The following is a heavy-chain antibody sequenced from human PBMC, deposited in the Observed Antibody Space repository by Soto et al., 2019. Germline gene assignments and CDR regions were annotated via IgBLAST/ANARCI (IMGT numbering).Heavy chain of an antibody. Sequence: SSETLSLTCKVSGGSMRGYSWSWIRQTPGEGLEWIGYVSHSGRTDYSPSLKNRVTISLDMSKNHFALHVNSVDPADTAVYYCARVAMENYHDMWSGSPSSALDVWGQGTTVTVSS. CDR3: ARVAMENYHDMWSGSPSSALDV. CDR1: GGSMRGYS. CDR2: VSHSGRT. J-gene: IGHJ6*02. D-gene: IGHD3-3*01. V-gene: IGHV4-59*13.